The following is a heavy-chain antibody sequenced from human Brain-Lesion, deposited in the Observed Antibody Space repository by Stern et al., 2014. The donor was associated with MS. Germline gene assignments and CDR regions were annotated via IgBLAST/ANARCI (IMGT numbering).Heavy chain of an antibody. D-gene: IGHD2/OR15-2a*01. Sequence: VQLVESGGGVVQPGRPLRLSCVASGFTFGSCAMHWVRQAPGKGLEWVAVVSYDGSNKYYADSVKGRFTISRDNSRNTLYMQMSSLRPEDTAVYYCAKDRQYLTYFFDHWGQGSLVTVSS. CDR1: GFTFGSCA. CDR2: VSYDGSNK. CDR3: AKDRQYLTYFFDH. V-gene: IGHV3-30*18. J-gene: IGHJ5*02.